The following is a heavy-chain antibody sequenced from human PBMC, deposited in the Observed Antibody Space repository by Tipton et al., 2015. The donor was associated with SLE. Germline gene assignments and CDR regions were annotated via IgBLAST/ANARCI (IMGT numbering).Heavy chain of an antibody. CDR2: IFHTGST. J-gene: IGHJ5*02. V-gene: IGHV4-38-2*02. CDR1: NYSISNGYY. Sequence: TLSLTCTVSNYSISNGYYWGWIRQPPGKGLEWIGTIFHTGSTYYNPSLKSQVSISVDTSKNQFSLKLSSVTAADTAVYHCVREVQGANWFDPWGQGILVTVSS. CDR3: VREVQGANWFDP.